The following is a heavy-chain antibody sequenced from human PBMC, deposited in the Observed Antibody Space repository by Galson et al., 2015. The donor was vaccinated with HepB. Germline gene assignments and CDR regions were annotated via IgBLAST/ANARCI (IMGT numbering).Heavy chain of an antibody. J-gene: IGHJ4*02. V-gene: IGHV3-74*01. CDR2: INSDGSST. CDR1: GFTFSTYW. D-gene: IGHD3-3*01. CDR3: AREEGFWSGYRY. Sequence: SLRLSCAASGFTFSTYWMHWVRQAPGKGLVWVSRINSDGSSTSYADSVKGRFTISRGNAKNTLYLQMNSLRAEDTAVYYCAREEGFWSGYRYWGQGTLVTVSS.